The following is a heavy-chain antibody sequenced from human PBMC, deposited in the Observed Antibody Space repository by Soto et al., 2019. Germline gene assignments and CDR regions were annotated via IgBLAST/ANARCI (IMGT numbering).Heavy chain of an antibody. Sequence: EVQLVESGGGLVQPGGSLRLSCAASGFTFSSYEMNWVRQAPGKGLEWVSYISSSGSTIYYADSVKGRFTISRDNAKNSLYLQMNSLRAEDTAVYYCSSDRYTHYYDSSGKSPGDHCWYFDLWGRGTLVTVSS. D-gene: IGHD3-22*01. CDR2: ISSSGSTI. J-gene: IGHJ2*01. V-gene: IGHV3-48*03. CDR3: SSDRYTHYYDSSGKSPGDHCWYFDL. CDR1: GFTFSSYE.